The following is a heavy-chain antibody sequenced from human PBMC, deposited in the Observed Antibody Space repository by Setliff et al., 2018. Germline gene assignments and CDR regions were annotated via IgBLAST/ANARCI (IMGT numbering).Heavy chain of an antibody. CDR3: ARSESCGSTHCSPYDY. Sequence: PGESLTISCAASGFTFTAYTMNWVRQAPGQGLEWVASIDTSSYWIYYADSVKGRFAISRDNAENSLYLQMNSLRAEDTAVYYCARSESCGSTHCSPYDYWGQGTLVTVSS. J-gene: IGHJ4*02. CDR2: IDTSSYWI. V-gene: IGHV3-21*01. CDR1: GFTFTAYT. D-gene: IGHD2-2*01.